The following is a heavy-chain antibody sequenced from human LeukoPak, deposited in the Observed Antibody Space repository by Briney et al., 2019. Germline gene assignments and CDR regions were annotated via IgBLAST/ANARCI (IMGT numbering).Heavy chain of an antibody. J-gene: IGHJ4*02. CDR1: GFTFSSYG. CDR2: IRYDGSNK. D-gene: IGHD3-16*02. Sequence: GGSLRLSCAASGFTFSSYGMHWVRQAPGKGLEWVAFIRYDGSNKYYADSVKGRFTISRDNSKNTLYLQMNSLRAEDTAVCYCAKEGTFGGVIVTYYFDYWGQGTLVTVSS. V-gene: IGHV3-30*02. CDR3: AKEGTFGGVIVTYYFDY.